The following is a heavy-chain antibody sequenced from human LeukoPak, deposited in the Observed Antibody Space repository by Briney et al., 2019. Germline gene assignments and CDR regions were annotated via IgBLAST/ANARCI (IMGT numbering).Heavy chain of an antibody. CDR1: GGSIGSDY. CDR3: ARDAAVAGTSYYYGMDV. Sequence: SETLSLTCTVSGGSIGSDYWTWIRQPPGKGLEYIGYIYYTGGTNYNPSLKSRVTISVDTSKNQFSLKLSSVTAADTAVYYCARDAAVAGTSYYYGMDVWGQGTTVTVSS. J-gene: IGHJ6*02. CDR2: IYYTGGT. V-gene: IGHV4-59*01. D-gene: IGHD6-19*01.